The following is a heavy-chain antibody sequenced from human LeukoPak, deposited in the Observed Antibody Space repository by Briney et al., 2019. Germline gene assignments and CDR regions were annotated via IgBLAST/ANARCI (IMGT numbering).Heavy chain of an antibody. J-gene: IGHJ4*02. D-gene: IGHD7-27*01. CDR3: AKDFWGFSFGY. CDR1: GFTLSSSA. Sequence: GGSLRLSCAASGFTLSSSAMAWVRQAPGKGLEWVSAMNGGNDGTRYADSVKGRFTISRDNSKNTPYLQMNSLRAEDTALYYCAKDFWGFSFGYWGQGTLVTVSS. V-gene: IGHV3-23*01. CDR2: MNGGNDGT.